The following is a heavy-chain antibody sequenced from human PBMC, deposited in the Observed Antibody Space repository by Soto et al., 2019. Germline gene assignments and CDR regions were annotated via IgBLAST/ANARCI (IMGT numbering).Heavy chain of an antibody. Sequence: GGSLRLSCAASGFTFSSYAMSWVRQAPGKGLEWVSAISGSGGSTYYADSVKGRFTISRDNSKNTLYLQMNSLRAEDTAVYYCAKGSSSWPGTYYYYGMDVWGQGTTVTVSS. CDR3: AKGSSSWPGTYYYYGMDV. J-gene: IGHJ6*02. D-gene: IGHD6-13*01. CDR2: ISGSGGST. CDR1: GFTFSSYA. V-gene: IGHV3-23*01.